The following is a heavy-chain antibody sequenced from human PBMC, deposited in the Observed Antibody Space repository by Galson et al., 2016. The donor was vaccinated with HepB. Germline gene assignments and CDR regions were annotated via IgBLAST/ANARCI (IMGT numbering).Heavy chain of an antibody. V-gene: IGHV1-46*01. D-gene: IGHD6-6*01. CDR2: INPSSGTA. Sequence: SVKVSCKASGNTFITYHMHWVRKAPGQGLEWMGIINPSSGTASSAQKFQGRITMTRDTSTTTVYLELHSLRSDGTAVYYCAINIPRPARGLLDYWGRGTLVTVAS. CDR3: AINIPRPARGLLDY. CDR1: GNTFITYH. J-gene: IGHJ4*02.